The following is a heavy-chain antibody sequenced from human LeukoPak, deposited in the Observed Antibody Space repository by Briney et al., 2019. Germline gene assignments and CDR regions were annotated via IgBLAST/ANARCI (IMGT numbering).Heavy chain of an antibody. V-gene: IGHV3-23*01. Sequence: PGGSLRLSCAGSGFTFSSNPLSWVGQAPGKGLKGVSAINPSGGNTYYADSVRGRFTISRDNSKNTLYLQMNTLRAEDTAVYYCATTKQARRYFDYWGQGTLVTVSS. CDR1: GFTFSSNP. D-gene: IGHD1-1*01. J-gene: IGHJ4*02. CDR3: ATTKQARRYFDY. CDR2: INPSGGNT.